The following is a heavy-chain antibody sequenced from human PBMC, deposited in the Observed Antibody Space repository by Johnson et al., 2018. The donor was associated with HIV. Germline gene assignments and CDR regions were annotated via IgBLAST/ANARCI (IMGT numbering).Heavy chain of an antibody. J-gene: IGHJ3*02. CDR3: ARGLWWDTNLAFDI. V-gene: IGHV3-13*01. D-gene: IGHD2-21*01. CDR2: IGTIGDT. CDR1: GFTFSTYD. Sequence: VQLVESGGGVVQPGGSLRLSCAASGFTFSTYDMHWVRQAPGKGLEWVSFIGTIGDTQYSGSVKGRFTTSRENAKNSFFLQMNSLRDADTAVYYGARGLWWDTNLAFDIWGQGTMVTVSS.